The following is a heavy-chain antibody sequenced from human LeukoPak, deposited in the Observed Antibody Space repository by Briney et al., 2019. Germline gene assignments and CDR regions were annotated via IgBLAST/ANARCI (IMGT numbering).Heavy chain of an antibody. Sequence: GGSLRLSCAASGFTFSSYGMHWVRQAPGKGLEWVANIKEDGCVQDYVDSVKGRFTISRDNAKNSVYLQMNSLRVDDTAVYYCVGQLLRAVWGKGTTVTVSS. CDR1: GFTFSSYG. V-gene: IGHV3-7*01. CDR2: IKEDGCVQ. D-gene: IGHD2-2*01. J-gene: IGHJ6*04. CDR3: VGQLLRAV.